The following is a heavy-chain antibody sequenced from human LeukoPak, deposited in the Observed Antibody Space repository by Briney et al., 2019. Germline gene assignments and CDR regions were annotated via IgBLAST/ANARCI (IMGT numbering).Heavy chain of an antibody. CDR3: AGAVTGNGAYSGYYYYMDV. CDR2: IKQDGSEK. Sequence: GGSLRLSCAASGFTFSSYWMSWVRQAPGKGLEWVANIKQDGSEKYYVDSVKGRFTISRDNAKNSLYLQMNSLRAEDTAVYYCAGAVTGNGAYSGYYYYMDVWGKGTTVTISS. J-gene: IGHJ6*03. D-gene: IGHD6-19*01. V-gene: IGHV3-7*01. CDR1: GFTFSSYW.